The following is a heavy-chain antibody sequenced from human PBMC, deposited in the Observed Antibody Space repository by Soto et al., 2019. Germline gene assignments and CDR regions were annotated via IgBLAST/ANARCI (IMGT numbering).Heavy chain of an antibody. CDR1: GYIFSDYG. CDR2: ISAYNGYT. D-gene: IGHD3-10*01. CDR3: AIDSTFLGRDYTSILFAL. V-gene: IGHV1-18*01. Sequence: QVQLVQSGAEVKKPGASVKFSCKASGYIFSDYGVSWVRQAPGQGLEWMGWISAYNGYTKNAQKFQGRVHLTTDTSTSTANMELRSLRSDDTAVYFCAIDSTFLGRDYTSILFALGGQGTLVTVSS. J-gene: IGHJ4*02.